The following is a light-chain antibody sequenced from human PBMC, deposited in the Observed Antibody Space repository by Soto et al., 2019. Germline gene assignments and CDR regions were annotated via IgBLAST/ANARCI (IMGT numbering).Light chain of an antibody. CDR2: WAS. CDR1: QTVFHTSYNKDF. Sequence: DIVMTQSPDSLSVSLGERATINCKSSQTVFHTSYNKDFLAWYQQKAGQSPKLLFYWASTRESGVPARFSGGGSGTDFSLTISSLQPEDVAFYYCQKYYSSVTFGQGTKVDIK. J-gene: IGKJ2*01. CDR3: QKYYSSVT. V-gene: IGKV4-1*01.